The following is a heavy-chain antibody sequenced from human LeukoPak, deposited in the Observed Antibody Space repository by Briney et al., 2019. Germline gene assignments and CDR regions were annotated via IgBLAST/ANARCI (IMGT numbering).Heavy chain of an antibody. J-gene: IGHJ6*03. D-gene: IGHD2-2*01. CDR2: IEYSGGSA. CDR3: ARGQGYESYYYMDV. V-gene: IGHV3-23*01. CDR1: GFTLSSYE. Sequence: GGSLRLSCTVSGFTLSSYEMSWIRQAPGKGLEWVSSIEYSGGSAYYADSVKGRFTISRDDSNNTVYLQMNNLRPEDTAVFYCARGQGYESYYYMDVWGKGTTVSVSS.